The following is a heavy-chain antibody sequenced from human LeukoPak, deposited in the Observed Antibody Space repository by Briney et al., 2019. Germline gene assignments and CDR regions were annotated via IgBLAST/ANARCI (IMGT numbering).Heavy chain of an antibody. J-gene: IGHJ5*02. CDR3: ARGYSGYDYVHNWFDP. CDR1: GFTFSSYA. D-gene: IGHD5-12*01. V-gene: IGHV3-30-3*01. Sequence: GGSLRLSCAASGFTFSSYAMHWVRQAPGKGLEWVAVISYDGSNKYYADSVKGRFTISRDNSKNTLYLQMNSLRAEDTAVYYCARGYSGYDYVHNWFDPWGQGTLVTVSS. CDR2: ISYDGSNK.